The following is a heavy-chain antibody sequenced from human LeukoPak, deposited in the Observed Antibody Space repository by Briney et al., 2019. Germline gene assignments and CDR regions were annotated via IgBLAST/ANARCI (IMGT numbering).Heavy chain of an antibody. J-gene: IGHJ6*02. Sequence: SETLSLTRTVSGGSISSYYWSWIRQPPGKGLEWIGYIYYSGSTNYNPSLKSRVTISVDTSKNQFSLKLSSVTAADTAVYYCARDNWNYGSSMDVWGQGTTVTVSS. CDR3: ARDNWNYGSSMDV. CDR1: GGSISSYY. CDR2: IYYSGST. V-gene: IGHV4-59*01. D-gene: IGHD1-7*01.